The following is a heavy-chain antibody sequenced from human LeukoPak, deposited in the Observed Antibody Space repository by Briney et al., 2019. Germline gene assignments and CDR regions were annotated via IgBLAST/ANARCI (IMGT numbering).Heavy chain of an antibody. D-gene: IGHD2-2*01. CDR2: IWYDGSNK. CDR1: GFTFSSYG. V-gene: IGHV3-33*01. J-gene: IGHJ6*02. Sequence: GRSLRLSSAASGFTFSSYGMHWVRQAPGKGLEWVAVIWYDGSNKYYADSVKGRFTISRDNSKNTLYLQMNSLRAEDTAVYYCAREFETPAYYYYYGMDVWGQGTTVTVSS. CDR3: AREFETPAYYYYYGMDV.